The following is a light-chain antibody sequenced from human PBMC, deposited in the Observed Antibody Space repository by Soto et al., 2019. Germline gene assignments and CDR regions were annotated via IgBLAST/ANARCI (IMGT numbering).Light chain of an antibody. CDR2: DAS. CDR3: KQYNSYSGT. Sequence: DIQMTQSPSTLSASVGDRVTITCRASQSISSWLAWYQQKPEKAPKLLIYDASSLESGVPSRFSGSRSGTEFTLTISSLQPEDFATYYCKQYNSYSGTFGQGTKVEIK. V-gene: IGKV1-5*01. J-gene: IGKJ1*01. CDR1: QSISSW.